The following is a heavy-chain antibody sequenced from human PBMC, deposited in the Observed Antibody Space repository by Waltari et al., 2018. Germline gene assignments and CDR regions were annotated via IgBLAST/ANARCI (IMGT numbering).Heavy chain of an antibody. V-gene: IGHV1-3*01. D-gene: IGHD6-19*01. CDR1: GYTFTSYA. J-gene: IGHJ4*02. CDR2: INAVNGNT. Sequence: QVQLVQSGAEVKKPGASVKVSCKASGYTFTSYAMHWVRQAPGQRLEWMGWINAVNGNTKYSQKFQGRVTITRDTSASTAYMELSSLRSEDTAVYYCARIAVAGTNFDYWGQGTLVTVSS. CDR3: ARIAVAGTNFDY.